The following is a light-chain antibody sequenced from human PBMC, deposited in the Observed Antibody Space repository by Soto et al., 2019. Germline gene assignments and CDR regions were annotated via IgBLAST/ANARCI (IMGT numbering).Light chain of an antibody. Sequence: DTVMTLSPESRDVSLGEGAPIDCKPSLSVLYNYNNKNYLAWYQHTPGQPPELLLYWASTRESGVPDRFSGGGSGADYTLTISSLQSEDFAFYYCQQYDKWPGTFGQGPRWIS. J-gene: IGKJ1*01. CDR1: LSVLYNYNNKNY. CDR3: QQYDKWPGT. CDR2: WAS. V-gene: IGKV4-1*01.